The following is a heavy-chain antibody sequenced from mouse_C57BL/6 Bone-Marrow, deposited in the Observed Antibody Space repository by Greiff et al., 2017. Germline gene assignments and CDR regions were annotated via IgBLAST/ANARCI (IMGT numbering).Heavy chain of an antibody. D-gene: IGHD2-4*01. CDR2: FYPGSGSI. V-gene: IGHV1-62-2*01. CDR3: ARHEMYYDYEGYFDY. Sequence: LLPSGAELVKPGASVKLSCKASGYIFTEYTIHWVKQRSGQGLEWIGWFYPGSGSIKYNERFKDKATLTADKSSNTVYMELSRLTSEDSAVYFCARHEMYYDYEGYFDYWGQGTTLTVSS. CDR1: GYIFTEYT. J-gene: IGHJ2*01.